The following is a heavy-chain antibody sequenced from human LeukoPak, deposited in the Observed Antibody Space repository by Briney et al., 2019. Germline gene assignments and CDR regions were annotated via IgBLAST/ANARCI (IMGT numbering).Heavy chain of an antibody. Sequence: PSETLSLTCTVSGGSIGSYYWSWIRLPPGKGLEWIGYIYYSGSTNYNPSLKSRVTISVDTSKNQFSLKLSSVTAADTAVYYCARGLRSAVTDYWGQGTLVTVSS. V-gene: IGHV4-59*01. CDR3: ARGLRSAVTDY. CDR2: IYYSGST. D-gene: IGHD4-23*01. CDR1: GGSIGSYY. J-gene: IGHJ4*02.